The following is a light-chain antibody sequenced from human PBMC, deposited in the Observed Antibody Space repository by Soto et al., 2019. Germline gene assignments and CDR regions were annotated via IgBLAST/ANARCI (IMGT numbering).Light chain of an antibody. V-gene: IGKV3-20*01. J-gene: IGKJ4*01. CDR3: QQFSSYPLT. CDR1: QSVSSSY. Sequence: EIVLTQSPGTLSLSPGERATLSCRASQSVSSSYLAWYQQKPGQAPRLLIYGASSRATGIPDRFSGSGSGTAFALTISRLEPEDFAEYYCQQFSSYPLTFGGGTKVEIK. CDR2: GAS.